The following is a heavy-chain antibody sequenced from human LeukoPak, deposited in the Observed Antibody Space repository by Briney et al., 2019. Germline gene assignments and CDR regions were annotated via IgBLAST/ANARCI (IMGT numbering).Heavy chain of an antibody. CDR1: GFTFSSHL. CDR3: VRKFATGD. V-gene: IGHV3-74*01. D-gene: IGHD1-14*01. Sequence: GGSLRLSCAASGFTFSSHLMHWVRQAQGTGLVWVSSVKSDGTATNYADSVKGRFTISRDNVKNTLYLQMNSLRVEDTAVYYCVRKFATGDWGQGTLVTVSS. CDR2: VKSDGTAT. J-gene: IGHJ4*02.